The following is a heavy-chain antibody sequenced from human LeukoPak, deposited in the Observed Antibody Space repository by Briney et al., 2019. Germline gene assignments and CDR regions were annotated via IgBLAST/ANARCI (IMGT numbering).Heavy chain of an antibody. CDR2: IYYSGST. J-gene: IGHJ6*02. CDR3: ARHLYYYGSGSYYDYYYGMDV. V-gene: IGHV4-59*08. CDR1: GGSISSYY. Sequence: SETLSLTCTVSGGSISSYYWSWIRQPPGKGLEWIGYIYYSGSTNYNPSLKSRVTISVDTSKNQFSLKLSYVTAADTAVYYCARHLYYYGSGSYYDYYYGMDVWGQGTTVTVSS. D-gene: IGHD3-10*01.